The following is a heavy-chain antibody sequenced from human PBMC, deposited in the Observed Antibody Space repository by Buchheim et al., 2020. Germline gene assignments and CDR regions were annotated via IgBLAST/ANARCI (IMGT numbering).Heavy chain of an antibody. Sequence: QVQLVQSGAEVKKPGASVKVSCKASGFTLTGYYMHWARQAPGQGLEWMGWINPDSGGTNYAQKFPGRVTMTRDTSINLADMELSSLTSDDSAVYYCARTSSFDYWGQGTL. V-gene: IGHV1-2*02. CDR3: ARTSSFDY. CDR1: GFTLTGYY. J-gene: IGHJ4*02. CDR2: INPDSGGT.